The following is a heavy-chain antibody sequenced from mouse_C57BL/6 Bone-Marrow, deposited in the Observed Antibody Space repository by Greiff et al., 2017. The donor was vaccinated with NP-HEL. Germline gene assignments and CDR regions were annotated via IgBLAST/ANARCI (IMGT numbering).Heavy chain of an antibody. Sequence: EVHLVESGGGLVKPGGSLKLSCAASGFTFSDYGMHWVRQAPEKGLEWVAYISSGSSTIYYVDTVKGRFTISRDNAKNTLFLQMTSLRSEDTAMYYCASYGNAMDYWGQGTSVTVSS. CDR2: ISSGSSTI. CDR3: ASYGNAMDY. J-gene: IGHJ4*01. V-gene: IGHV5-17*01. CDR1: GFTFSDYG. D-gene: IGHD1-1*01.